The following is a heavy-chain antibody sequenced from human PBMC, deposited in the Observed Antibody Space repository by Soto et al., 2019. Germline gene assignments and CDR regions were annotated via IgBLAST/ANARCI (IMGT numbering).Heavy chain of an antibody. D-gene: IGHD2-15*01. CDR1: GGSISSYY. CDR2: IYYSGST. J-gene: IGHJ3*02. CDR3: ARVPYCSGGSCWAFDI. V-gene: IGHV4-59*01. Sequence: PSETLSLTCTVSGGSISSYYWSWSRQPPGKGLEWIGYIYYSGSTNYNPSLKSRVTISVDTSKNQFSLKLSSVTAADTAVYYCARVPYCSGGSCWAFDIWGQGTMVTVSS.